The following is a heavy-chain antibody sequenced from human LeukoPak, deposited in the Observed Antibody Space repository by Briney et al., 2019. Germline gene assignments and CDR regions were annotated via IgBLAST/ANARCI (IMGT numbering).Heavy chain of an antibody. CDR2: ICYSGNT. CDR1: GGSMSSSTCY. CDR3: VKDRGNHVTDY. J-gene: IGHJ4*02. V-gene: IGHV4-39*07. D-gene: IGHD1-14*01. Sequence: SETLSLTCTVSGGSMSSSTCYWGWIRQPPGKGLEWIGTICYSGNTYYNPSLQSRVTISVDTSKNQFSLKLSSVTAADTAVYYCVKDRGNHVTDYWGQGTLVTVSS.